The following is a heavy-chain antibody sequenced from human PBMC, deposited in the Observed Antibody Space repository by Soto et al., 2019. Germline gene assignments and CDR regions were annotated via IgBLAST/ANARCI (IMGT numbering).Heavy chain of an antibody. V-gene: IGHV3-23*01. Sequence: GGSLRLSCAASGFTFSSYAMSWVRQAPGKGLEWVSAISGSGGSTYYADSVKGRFTISRDNSKNTLYLQMNSLRAEDTAVYYCAKSPMITFGGVIAKPGYYFDYWGQGTLVTVSS. CDR3: AKSPMITFGGVIAKPGYYFDY. CDR1: GFTFSSYA. J-gene: IGHJ4*02. D-gene: IGHD3-16*02. CDR2: ISGSGGST.